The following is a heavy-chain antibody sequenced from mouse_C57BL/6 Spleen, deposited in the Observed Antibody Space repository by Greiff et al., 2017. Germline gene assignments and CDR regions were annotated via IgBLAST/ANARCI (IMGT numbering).Heavy chain of an antibody. J-gene: IGHJ2*01. D-gene: IGHD2-4*01. Sequence: VQLQQSGAELARPGASVKLSCKASGYTFTSYGISWVKQRTGQGLEWIGEIYPRSGNTYYNEKFKGKATLTADKSSRTAYMELRGLTSEDSAVFFCARWWDYDGFDYWGQGTTLTVSS. V-gene: IGHV1-81*01. CDR3: ARWWDYDGFDY. CDR2: IYPRSGNT. CDR1: GYTFTSYG.